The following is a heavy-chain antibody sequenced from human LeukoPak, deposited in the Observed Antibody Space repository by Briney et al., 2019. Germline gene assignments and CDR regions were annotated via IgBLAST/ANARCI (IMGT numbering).Heavy chain of an antibody. CDR3: ARDIIRDSTGSWFDP. J-gene: IGHJ5*02. CDR2: ISTSGSP. D-gene: IGHD3-22*01. Sequence: SETLSLTCTVSGTSISTYYWSWIRQPAGKGLEWIGRISTSGSPNYNPSLKSRVTMSVDTSKNQFSLKLSSVTASDTAVYYCARDIIRDSTGSWFDPWGQGTLVTVSS. CDR1: GTSISTYY. V-gene: IGHV4-4*07.